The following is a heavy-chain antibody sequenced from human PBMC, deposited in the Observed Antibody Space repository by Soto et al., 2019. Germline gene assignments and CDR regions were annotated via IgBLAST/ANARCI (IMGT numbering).Heavy chain of an antibody. CDR3: AKDSYYYDSSGPRPFDY. J-gene: IGHJ4*02. V-gene: IGHV3-23*01. Sequence: EVQLLESGGGLVQPGGSLRLSCAASGFTFSSYAMSWVRQAPGKGLEWVSAISGSGGSTYYADAVKGRFTISRDNSKNTLYLQMNSLRDEDASVYYCAKDSYYYDSSGPRPFDYWGQGTLVTVSS. D-gene: IGHD3-22*01. CDR1: GFTFSSYA. CDR2: ISGSGGST.